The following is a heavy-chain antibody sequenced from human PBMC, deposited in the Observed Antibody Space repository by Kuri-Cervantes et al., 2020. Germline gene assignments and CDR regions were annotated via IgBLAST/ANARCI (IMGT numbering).Heavy chain of an antibody. CDR3: ARVNYYDSSGYYEGKRMFDY. Sequence: ASVKVSCKVSGYTLTELSMHWVRQATGQGLEWMKCMNPASDNTDYAQEFQGRVTMTRNTSISTAYMELSSLRSEDTAVYYCARVNYYDSSGYYEGKRMFDYWGQGTLVTVSS. CDR1: GYTLTELS. CDR2: MNPASDNT. D-gene: IGHD3-22*01. J-gene: IGHJ4*02. V-gene: IGHV1-8*01.